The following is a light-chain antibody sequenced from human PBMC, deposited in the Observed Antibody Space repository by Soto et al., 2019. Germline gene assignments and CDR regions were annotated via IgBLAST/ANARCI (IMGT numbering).Light chain of an antibody. J-gene: IGKJ1*01. CDR3: KQYNNWPRT. CDR1: QSVSSN. V-gene: IGKV3-15*01. Sequence: EILMVQSPATLFLSSGEKTTLPCRASQSVSSNLAWYQQKPGQAPRLLIYGASTRATGIPARFSGSGSGTEFTLTISSLQSEDFAVYYCKQYNNWPRTFGQGTKVDIK. CDR2: GAS.